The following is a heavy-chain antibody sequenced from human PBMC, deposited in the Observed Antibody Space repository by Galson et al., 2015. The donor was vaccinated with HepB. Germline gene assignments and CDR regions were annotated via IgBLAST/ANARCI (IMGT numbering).Heavy chain of an antibody. CDR1: GFSFNTYS. J-gene: IGHJ4*02. CDR2: IDSTRSTI. D-gene: IGHD6-19*01. V-gene: IGHV3-48*04. CDR3: ASSAWYYFDY. Sequence: LRLSCAASGFSFNTYSMNWVRQAPGKGLEWVSFIDSTRSTIYYADSVEGRFTISRDNAKNSLYLHMNSLRAEDTAVYYCASSAWYYFDYWGQGTLVTVSS.